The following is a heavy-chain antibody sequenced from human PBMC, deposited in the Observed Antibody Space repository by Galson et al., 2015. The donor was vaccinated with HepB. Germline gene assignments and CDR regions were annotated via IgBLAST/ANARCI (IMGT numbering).Heavy chain of an antibody. J-gene: IGHJ4*02. D-gene: IGHD1-26*01. Sequence: SLRLSCAASGFTFSSYGMHWVRQAPGKGLEWVAVISYDGSNKYYADSVKGRFTISRDNSKNTLYLQMNSLRAEDTAVYYCAKPPWGKPFSGAYYFDYWGQGTLVTVSS. CDR3: AKPPWGKPFSGAYYFDY. CDR2: ISYDGSNK. CDR1: GFTFSSYG. V-gene: IGHV3-30*18.